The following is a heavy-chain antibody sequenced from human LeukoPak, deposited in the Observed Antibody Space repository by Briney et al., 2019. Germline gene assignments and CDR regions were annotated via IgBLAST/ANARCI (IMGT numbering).Heavy chain of an antibody. CDR1: GFTFSDYY. CDR3: AREVLSGCSSGWYRGFDY. V-gene: IGHV3-11*06. D-gene: IGHD6-19*01. CDR2: ISSSSSYT. J-gene: IGHJ4*02. Sequence: GGSLRLSCAASGFTFSDYYMSWIRQAPGKGLEWVSYISSSSSYTNYADSVKGRFTISRDNAKNSLYLQMNSLRAEDTAVYYCAREVLSGCSSGWYRGFDYWGQGTLVTVSS.